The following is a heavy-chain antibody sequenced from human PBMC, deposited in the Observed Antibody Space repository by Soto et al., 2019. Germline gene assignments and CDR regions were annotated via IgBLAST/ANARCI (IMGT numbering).Heavy chain of an antibody. CDR1: GFTFSSYA. V-gene: IGHV3-23*01. D-gene: IGHD2-15*01. J-gene: IGHJ3*02. CDR2: ISGSGGST. CDR3: AKGWRIVVVVAATPGDAFDI. Sequence: PGGSLRLSCAASGFTFSSYAMSWVRQAPGKGLEWVSAISGSGGSTYYADSVKGRFTISRDNSKNTLYLQMNSLRAEDTAVYYCAKGWRIVVVVAATPGDAFDIWGQGTMVTVSS.